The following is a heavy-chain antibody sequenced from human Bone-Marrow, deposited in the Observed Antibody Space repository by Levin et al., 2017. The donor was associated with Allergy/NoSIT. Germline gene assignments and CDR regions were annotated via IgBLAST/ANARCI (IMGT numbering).Heavy chain of an antibody. CDR2: IYPGDSET. Sequence: GESLKISCKGSGYGFINYWIGWVRQMPGKGLEWMGIIYPGDSETTYNPSFQGQVTISSDKSINTAYLQWSSLKASDTAMYYCARRVGYCGGGGCYYDYWGQGTLVAVSS. CDR1: GYGFINYW. CDR3: ARRVGYCGGGGCYYDY. J-gene: IGHJ4*02. V-gene: IGHV5-51*01. D-gene: IGHD2-15*01.